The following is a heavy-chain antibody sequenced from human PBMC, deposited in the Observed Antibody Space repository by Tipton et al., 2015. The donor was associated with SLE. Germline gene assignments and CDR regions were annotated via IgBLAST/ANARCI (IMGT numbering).Heavy chain of an antibody. D-gene: IGHD4/OR15-4a*01. V-gene: IGHV4-59*11. J-gene: IGHJ4*02. Sequence: TLSLTCTVSGGSISSHYWSWIRQPPGKGLEWIGYIYYSGSTNYNPSLKSRVTISVDTSKNQFSLKLSSVTAADTSVYYCARDVLQACYYFVHWGQGTLVTVSS. CDR3: ARDVLQACYYFVH. CDR2: IYYSGST. CDR1: GGSISSHY.